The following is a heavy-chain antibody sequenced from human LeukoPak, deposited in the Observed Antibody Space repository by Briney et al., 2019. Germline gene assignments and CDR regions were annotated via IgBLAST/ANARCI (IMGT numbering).Heavy chain of an antibody. J-gene: IGHJ4*02. Sequence: GGSLRLSCAASGFTFSNYEMIWVRQAPGKGLEWVAYISSSDRTISGSTIYYADSVKGRFTTSRDNAKNSLYLQMNSLKTEDTAVYYCTTRARGSLYGTLDDYWGQGTLVTVSS. CDR2: ISSSDRTISGSTI. D-gene: IGHD2/OR15-2a*01. V-gene: IGHV3-48*03. CDR3: TTRARGSLYGTLDDY. CDR1: GFTFSNYE.